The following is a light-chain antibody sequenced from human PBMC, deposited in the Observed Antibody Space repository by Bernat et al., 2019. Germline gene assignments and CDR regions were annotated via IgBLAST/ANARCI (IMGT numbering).Light chain of an antibody. CDR3: QQYGSSTYT. CDR2: GAS. Sequence: EIVLTQSPGTLSLSPGERATLSCRASQSVSSSYLAWYQQKPGQAPRLLIYGASSRATGIPDRFSGSVSGTDFTHTISRLEPEDFAVYYCQQYGSSTYTFGQGTKLEIK. CDR1: QSVSSSY. V-gene: IGKV3-20*01. J-gene: IGKJ2*01.